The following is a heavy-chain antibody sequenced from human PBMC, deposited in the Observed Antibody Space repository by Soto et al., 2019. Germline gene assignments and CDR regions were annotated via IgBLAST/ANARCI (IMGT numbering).Heavy chain of an antibody. Sequence: KPSETLSLTCTVSGGSISSGGYYWSWIRQHPWKGLEWIGYIYYSRSTYYNPSLKSRVTISVDTSKNQFSLKLSSVTAADTAGYYCARSIVVVVAAISNYFDYWGQGTLVTVSS. J-gene: IGHJ4*02. CDR2: IYYSRST. CDR1: GGSISSGGYY. V-gene: IGHV4-31*03. CDR3: ARSIVVVVAAISNYFDY. D-gene: IGHD2-15*01.